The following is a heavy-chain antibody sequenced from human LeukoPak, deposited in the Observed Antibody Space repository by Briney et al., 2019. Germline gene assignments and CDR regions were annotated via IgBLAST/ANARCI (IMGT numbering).Heavy chain of an antibody. V-gene: IGHV1-2*04. CDR1: GYTFTGYY. CDR2: INPNSGGT. J-gene: IGHJ4*02. Sequence: VASVKVSCKASGYTFTGYYMHWVRQAPGQGLEWMGWINPNSGGTNYAQKFQGWVTMTRDTSISTAYMELSRLRSDDTAVYYCAKVHCISTNCNHIWTYFDYWGQGTLVTVSS. D-gene: IGHD2-2*01. CDR3: AKVHCISTNCNHIWTYFDY.